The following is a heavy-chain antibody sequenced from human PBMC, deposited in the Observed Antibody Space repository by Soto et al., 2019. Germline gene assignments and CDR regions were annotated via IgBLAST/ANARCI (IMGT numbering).Heavy chain of an antibody. CDR2: ISGSGFKK. V-gene: IGHV3-23*01. CDR3: AKNQGVELVQLATVDWFDP. D-gene: IGHD1-1*01. CDR1: GFIFEDFG. Sequence: PWGSLRLSCAASGFIFEDFGMSWVRQAPGKGLECISSISGSGFKKYYADSVKGRFTISRDNSKSTVYLELNNLSAEDTAVYHCAKNQGVELVQLATVDWFDPWGQGSVVTVSS. J-gene: IGHJ5*02.